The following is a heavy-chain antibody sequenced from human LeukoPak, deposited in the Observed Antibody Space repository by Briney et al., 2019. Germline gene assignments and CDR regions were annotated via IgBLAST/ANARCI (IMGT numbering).Heavy chain of an antibody. D-gene: IGHD5-12*01. V-gene: IGHV4-34*01. J-gene: IGHJ6*03. CDR1: GGSFSGYY. CDR3: ARGWLRPDLPFYFSMDV. Sequence: SETLSLSCAAYGGSFSGYYWNWIRQPPGEGLEWLGEINHNGNTNYNTFLKSRLTGAVDTSKNQFSLKLSSVTAADTAVYFCARGWLRPDLPFYFSMDVWGKGITVTVSS. CDR2: INHNGNT.